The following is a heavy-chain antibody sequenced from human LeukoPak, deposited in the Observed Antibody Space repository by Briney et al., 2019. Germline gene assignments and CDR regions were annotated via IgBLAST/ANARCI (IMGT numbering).Heavy chain of an antibody. J-gene: IGHJ4*02. CDR3: ARDHGGDYDFDY. V-gene: IGHV3-30-3*01. CDR2: ISYDGSNK. CDR1: GFTFSSYA. Sequence: PGGPLRLSCAASGFTFSSYAMHWVRQAPGKGLEWVAVISYDGSNKYYADSVKGRFTISRDNSKNTLYLQMNSLRAEDTAVYYCARDHGGDYDFDYWGQGTLVTVSS. D-gene: IGHD4-17*01.